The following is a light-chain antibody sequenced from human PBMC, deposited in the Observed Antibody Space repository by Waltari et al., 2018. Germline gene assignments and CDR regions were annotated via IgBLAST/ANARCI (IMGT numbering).Light chain of an antibody. CDR1: QKIYSY. Sequence: DIQVTQSPSSLSASVGDRVTITCRASQKIYSYLNWYQQKPGKAPNLRIYAASTLQSGVPSRFSGSGSGTDFTLTISSLQPEDFATYYCQQTNSLPLTFGGGTKVDIK. V-gene: IGKV1-39*01. J-gene: IGKJ4*01. CDR3: QQTNSLPLT. CDR2: AAS.